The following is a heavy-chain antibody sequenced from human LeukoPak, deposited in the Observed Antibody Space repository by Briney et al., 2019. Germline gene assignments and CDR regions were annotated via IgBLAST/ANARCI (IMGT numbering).Heavy chain of an antibody. Sequence: GGSLRLSCAAPGFTFSSCAMSWVRQAPGKGLEWVSAIVGSGSSTYYAGSVKGRFTISRDNSKNTLYLQMNSLRAEDTAVYYCAKDRVRFSSRVDAFDIWGRGTMVTVSS. D-gene: IGHD6-13*01. CDR3: AKDRVRFSSRVDAFDI. CDR2: IVGSGSST. J-gene: IGHJ3*02. V-gene: IGHV3-23*01. CDR1: GFTFSSCA.